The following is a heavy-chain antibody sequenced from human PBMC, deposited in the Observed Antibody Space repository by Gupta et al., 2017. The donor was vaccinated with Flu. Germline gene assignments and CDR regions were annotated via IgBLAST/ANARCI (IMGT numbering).Heavy chain of an antibody. CDR2: INPNSGGT. V-gene: IGHV1-2*02. J-gene: IGHJ5*02. D-gene: IGHD6-19*01. CDR3: AREEGYSSGWMEGFWFDP. CDR1: GYTFTGSY. Sequence: QVQLVQSGAEVKKPGASVKVSCKASGYTFTGSYMHWVRQAPGQGLEWMGWINPNSGGTNYAQKFQGRVTMTRDTSISTAYMELSRLRSDDTAVYYCAREEGYSSGWMEGFWFDPWGQGTLVTVSS.